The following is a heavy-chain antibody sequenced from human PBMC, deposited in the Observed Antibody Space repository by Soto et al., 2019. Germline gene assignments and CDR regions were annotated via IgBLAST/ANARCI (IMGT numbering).Heavy chain of an antibody. J-gene: IGHJ4*02. Sequence: QVQLVQSGAEVKKPGASVKVSCKASGYTFTSYAMHWVRQAPGQRLEWMGWINAGNGNTKYSQKFQGRVTITRDTSANTAYMELSSLRSEDTAVYYCARDSSGWYYAYWGQGTLVTVSS. CDR3: ARDSSGWYYAY. V-gene: IGHV1-3*01. D-gene: IGHD6-19*01. CDR1: GYTFTSYA. CDR2: INAGNGNT.